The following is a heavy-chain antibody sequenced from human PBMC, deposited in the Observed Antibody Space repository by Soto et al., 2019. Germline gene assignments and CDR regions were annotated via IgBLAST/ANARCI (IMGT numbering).Heavy chain of an antibody. D-gene: IGHD2-2*01. CDR1: GGSISSSSYY. Sequence: SETLSLTCTVSGGSISSSSYYWGWIRQPPGKGLEWIGSIYYSGSTYYNPSLKSRVTISVDTSKNQFSLKLSSVTAADTAVYYCAPSRVYRSSTSCYPLYYYYGMDVWGQGTTVTVSS. V-gene: IGHV4-39*01. J-gene: IGHJ6*02. CDR2: IYYSGST. CDR3: APSRVYRSSTSCYPLYYYYGMDV.